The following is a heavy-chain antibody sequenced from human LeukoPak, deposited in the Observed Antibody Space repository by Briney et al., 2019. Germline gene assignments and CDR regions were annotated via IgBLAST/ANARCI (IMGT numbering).Heavy chain of an antibody. D-gene: IGHD1-14*01. Sequence: GGSLRLSCAASGFAFSSYEINWVRQAPGKGLEWVSYISSSGSTIYYADSVKGRFTISRDNAKNSLYLQMNSLGAEDTAVYYCAREEWNDRNELPGAFDIWGQGTMVTVSS. J-gene: IGHJ3*02. CDR2: ISSSGSTI. V-gene: IGHV3-48*03. CDR3: AREEWNDRNELPGAFDI. CDR1: GFAFSSYE.